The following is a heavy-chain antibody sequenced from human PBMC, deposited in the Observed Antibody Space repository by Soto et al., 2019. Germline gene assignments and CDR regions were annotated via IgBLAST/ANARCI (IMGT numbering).Heavy chain of an antibody. CDR2: IIPIFGTA. D-gene: IGHD3-22*01. CDR3: ARGASYYYDSSGYPTNLNWFYP. Sequence: SVKVSCKASAGTFSSYAISWVRQAPGQGLEWMGGIIPIFGTANYAQKFQGRVTITADESTSTAYMELSSLRSEDTAVYYCARGASYYYDSSGYPTNLNWFYPWGRGTLVTVSS. CDR1: AGTFSSYA. V-gene: IGHV1-69*13. J-gene: IGHJ5*02.